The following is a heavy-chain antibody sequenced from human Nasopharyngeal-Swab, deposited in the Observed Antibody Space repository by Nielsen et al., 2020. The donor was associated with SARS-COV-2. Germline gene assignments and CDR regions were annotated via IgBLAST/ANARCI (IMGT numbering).Heavy chain of an antibody. D-gene: IGHD2-8*01. CDR1: GFDFGRHA. CDR2: ISGSGDTT. CDR3: AKGAYFMLITDV. J-gene: IGHJ6*02. Sequence: GESLQISCEASGFDFGRHAMSWVRQAPGKGLEWVSRISGSGDTTYYADSVRGRFTIPRDNSRKTLDLEMTSLRVEDTAVYYCAKGAYFMLITDVRGQGTTVTVSS. V-gene: IGHV3-23*01.